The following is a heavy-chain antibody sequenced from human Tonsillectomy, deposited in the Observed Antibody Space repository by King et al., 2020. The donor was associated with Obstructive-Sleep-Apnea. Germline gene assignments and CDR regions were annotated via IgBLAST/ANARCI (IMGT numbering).Heavy chain of an antibody. CDR3: ATGGPDAFDF. CDR1: GITFSSYS. V-gene: IGHV3-48*04. D-gene: IGHD3-16*01. CDR2: IRSSTSTI. Sequence: VQLVESGGGLVQPGGSLRLFCAASGITFSSYSMNWVSQAPGKGLEWGSYIRSSTSTIYYADAVKGRFTISRDNAKNSLYLQMNSLRAEDTAVYYCATGGPDAFDFWGRGTMVTVSS. J-gene: IGHJ3*01.